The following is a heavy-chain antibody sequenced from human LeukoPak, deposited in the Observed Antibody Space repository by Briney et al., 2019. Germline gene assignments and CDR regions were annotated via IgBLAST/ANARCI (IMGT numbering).Heavy chain of an antibody. J-gene: IGHJ5*02. CDR3: ARYHSRSHEGWIDP. CDR1: GGSISNYL. CDR2: VSYSGKA. D-gene: IGHD3-10*01. V-gene: IGHV4-59*13. Sequence: SETLSLTCSVSGGSISNYLWSWIRQPPGKGLEWIGYVSYSGKADYTPSLKSRVTISLDAFNNHFSLTLSSVTAADTAVYYCARYHSRSHEGWIDPWGQGALVTVSS.